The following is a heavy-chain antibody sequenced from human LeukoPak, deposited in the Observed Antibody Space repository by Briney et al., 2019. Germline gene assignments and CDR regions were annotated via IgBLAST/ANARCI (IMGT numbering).Heavy chain of an antibody. CDR2: IYYSGST. CDR1: GGSISSGGYY. V-gene: IGHV4-31*03. D-gene: IGHD5-18*01. J-gene: IGHJ6*02. Sequence: SETLSLTCTVSGGSISSGGYYWSRIRQHPGKGLEWIGYIYYSGSTYYNPSLKSRVTISVDTSKNQFSLKLSSVTAADTAVYYCARNGYSYGFGPNYYYGMDVWGQGTTVAVSS. CDR3: ARNGYSYGFGPNYYYGMDV.